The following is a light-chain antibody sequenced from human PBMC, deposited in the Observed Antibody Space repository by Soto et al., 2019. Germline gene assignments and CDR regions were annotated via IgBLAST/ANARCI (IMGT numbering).Light chain of an antibody. V-gene: IGKV3-20*01. CDR1: QSVMSNY. Sequence: EIVLTQSPVTQSLSPGERATLSCRASQSVMSNYVAWYHQKPSQAPRLLISGASTRAAGIPDRFSGSGSGTDFTLTISSLEPEDFAVYYCQQYGELPIIVGQGTRREIK. CDR3: QQYGELPII. J-gene: IGKJ5*01. CDR2: GAS.